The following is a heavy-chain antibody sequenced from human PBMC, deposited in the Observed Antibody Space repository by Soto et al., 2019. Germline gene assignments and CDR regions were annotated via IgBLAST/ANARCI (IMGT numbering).Heavy chain of an antibody. V-gene: IGHV1-2*02. CDR2: INPNSGGT. CDR1: GYTFTGYY. D-gene: IGHD3-22*01. J-gene: IGHJ4*02. Sequence: AAVKVSCKASGYTFTGYYMHWVRQAPGQGLEWMGWINPNSGGTNYAQKFQGRVTMTRDTSISTAYMELSRLRSDETAVYYCARDTDYYDSTGYYSHWGQGTPVTAPQ. CDR3: ARDTDYYDSTGYYSH.